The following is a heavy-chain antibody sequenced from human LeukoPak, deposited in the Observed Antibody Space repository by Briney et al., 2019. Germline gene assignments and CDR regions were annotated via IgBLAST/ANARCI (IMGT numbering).Heavy chain of an antibody. CDR2: ISAYNGNT. CDR1: GYTFTSYG. Sequence: ASVKVSCKASGYTFTSYGISWVRQAPGQGLEWMGWISAYNGNTNYAQKLQGRVTMTTDTSTSTAYMELRSLRSDDTAVYYCARDRSSPGSSSWYKGPGAWFDPWGQGTLVTVSS. J-gene: IGHJ5*02. D-gene: IGHD6-13*01. V-gene: IGHV1-18*01. CDR3: ARDRSSPGSSSWYKGPGAWFDP.